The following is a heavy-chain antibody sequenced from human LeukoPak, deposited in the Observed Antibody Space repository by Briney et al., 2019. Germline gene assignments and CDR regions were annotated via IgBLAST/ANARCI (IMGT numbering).Heavy chain of an antibody. Sequence: PGGSLRLSRAVSKFPFSTYWMSWVRQAPGKGLEWVANINQDGSEKYYVDSVKGRFTISRDNAKNSLYLQMNGLRAEDTAVYYCAREGVTNGMDVWGQGTTVTVSS. CDR3: AREGVTNGMDV. D-gene: IGHD4-17*01. CDR1: KFPFSTYW. CDR2: INQDGSEK. J-gene: IGHJ6*02. V-gene: IGHV3-7*01.